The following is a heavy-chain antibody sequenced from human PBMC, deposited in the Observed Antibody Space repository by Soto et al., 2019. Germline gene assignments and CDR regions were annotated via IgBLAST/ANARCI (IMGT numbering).Heavy chain of an antibody. V-gene: IGHV3-48*01. CDR2: ISSNSGTM. D-gene: IGHD3-22*01. CDR3: ARDRFYYGSSGYYYFDY. CDR1: GFTFSSYS. J-gene: IGHJ4*02. Sequence: PGGSLRLSCAASGFTFSSYSMNWVRQAPGKGLEWVPYISSNSGTMYYADSVKGRFTISRDSAKNSLYLQMNSLRAEDTAVYYCARDRFYYGSSGYYYFDYWGQGTLVTVSS.